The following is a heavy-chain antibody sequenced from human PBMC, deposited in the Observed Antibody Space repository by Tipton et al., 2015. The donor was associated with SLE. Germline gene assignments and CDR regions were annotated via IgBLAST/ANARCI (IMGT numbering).Heavy chain of an antibody. CDR3: ARVKNYDFWSGWAAFDI. J-gene: IGHJ3*02. CDR2: IYHSGST. D-gene: IGHD3-3*01. V-gene: IGHV4-38-2*02. Sequence: TLSLTCTVSGYSISSGYYWGWIRQPPGKGLEWIGSIYHSGSTYYNPPLKSRVTISVDTSKNQFSLKLSSVTAADTAVYYCARVKNYDFWSGWAAFDIWGQGTMVTVSS. CDR1: GYSISSGYY.